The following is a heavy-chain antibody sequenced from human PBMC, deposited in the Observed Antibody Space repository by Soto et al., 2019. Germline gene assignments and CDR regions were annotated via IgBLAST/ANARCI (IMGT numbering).Heavy chain of an antibody. CDR3: ARSGDVRGGPYYMDV. D-gene: IGHD3-10*01. J-gene: IGHJ6*03. CDR1: GFTFSSYS. Sequence: GGSLRLSCAASGFTFSSYSMNWVRQAPGKGLEWVSYISSSSSTIYYADSVKGRFTISRDNAKNSLYLQMNSLRAEDTAVYYCARSGDVRGGPYYMDVWGKGTTVTVSS. V-gene: IGHV3-48*01. CDR2: ISSSSSTI.